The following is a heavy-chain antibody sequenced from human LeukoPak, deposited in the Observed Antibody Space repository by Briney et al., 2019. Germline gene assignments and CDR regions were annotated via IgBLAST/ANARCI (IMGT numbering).Heavy chain of an antibody. CDR1: GYTFTSDY. J-gene: IGHJ4*02. CDR3: ARDQEGFDY. CDR2: IYPRDGST. V-gene: IGHV1-46*01. Sequence: ASVKVSCKASGYTFTSDYIHWVRQAPGQGLEWMGMIYPRDGSTSYAQKFQGRVTVTRDTSTSTVHMELSGLRSEDTAVYYCARDQEGFDYWGQGTLVTVSS.